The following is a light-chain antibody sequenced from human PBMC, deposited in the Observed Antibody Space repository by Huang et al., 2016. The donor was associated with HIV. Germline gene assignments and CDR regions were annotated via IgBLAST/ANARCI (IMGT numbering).Light chain of an antibody. Sequence: EIVLTQSPATLYLSPGERATLSCRASQSVSSDLAWYQQNPGQAPRLRIYDTSSRATGLPARFSGSGSGTDFTLTISSLEPEDFAVYYCQQRSNWPPWTFGQGTKVEIK. CDR3: QQRSNWPPWT. CDR2: DTS. J-gene: IGKJ1*01. CDR1: QSVSSD. V-gene: IGKV3-11*01.